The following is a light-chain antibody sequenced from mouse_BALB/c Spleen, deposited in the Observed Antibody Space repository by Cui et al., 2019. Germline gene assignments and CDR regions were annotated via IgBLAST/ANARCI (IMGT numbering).Light chain of an antibody. CDR1: SSVSSSY. CDR2: SPS. CDR3: QQYSGYPYT. V-gene: IGKV4-78*01. Sequence: QIVLTQSPAIMSASPGEKVTMTCSARSSVSSSYLYWYQQKPGSSPILWIYSPSNLASGVPARFSGSGSGTSYSLTISSMEAEDAATFYCQQYSGYPYTFGGGTKLEIK. J-gene: IGKJ2*01.